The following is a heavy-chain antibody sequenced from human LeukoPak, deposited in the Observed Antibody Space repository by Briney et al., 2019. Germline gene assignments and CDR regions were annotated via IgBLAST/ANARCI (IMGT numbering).Heavy chain of an antibody. CDR1: GGSFSGYY. CDR3: ARSRAYYDFWSGYPQDAVRPERQHQYYYYGMDV. J-gene: IGHJ6*02. D-gene: IGHD3-3*01. Sequence: PSETLSLTCAVYGGSFSGYYWSWIRQPPGKGLERIGEINHSGSTNYNPSLKSRVTISVDTSKNQFSLKLSSVTAADTAVYYCARSRAYYDFWSGYPQDAVRPERQHQYYYYGMDVWGQGTTVTVSS. V-gene: IGHV4-34*01. CDR2: INHSGST.